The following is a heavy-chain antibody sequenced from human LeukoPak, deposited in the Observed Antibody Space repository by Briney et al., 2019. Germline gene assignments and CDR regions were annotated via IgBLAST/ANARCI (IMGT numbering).Heavy chain of an antibody. CDR3: ARTKSSSWHDAFDI. CDR2: INPNSDVT. V-gene: IGHV1-2*02. Sequence: GGSVKVSCKASGYTFTDYSIHWVRQAPGQGLEWMGTINPNSDVTNYAQKFQGRVTMTRDTSISTAYMGLTRLRSDDTALYYCARTKSSSWHDAFDIWGQGTMVTVSS. J-gene: IGHJ3*02. CDR1: GYTFTDYS. D-gene: IGHD6-13*01.